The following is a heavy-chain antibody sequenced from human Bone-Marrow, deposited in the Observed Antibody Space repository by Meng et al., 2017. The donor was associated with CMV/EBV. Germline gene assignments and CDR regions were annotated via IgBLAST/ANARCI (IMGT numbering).Heavy chain of an antibody. V-gene: IGHV3-30*02. Sequence: GESLKISCAASGFTFSSYAMSWVRQAPGKGLEWVTFIRTDGSNQYYADSVKGRFTISRDNSKNTLYVQMNSLRAEDTALYYCARDGVRGLDYWGQGTRVTVSS. CDR2: IRTDGSNQ. D-gene: IGHD3-10*01. J-gene: IGHJ4*02. CDR3: ARDGVRGLDY. CDR1: GFTFSSYA.